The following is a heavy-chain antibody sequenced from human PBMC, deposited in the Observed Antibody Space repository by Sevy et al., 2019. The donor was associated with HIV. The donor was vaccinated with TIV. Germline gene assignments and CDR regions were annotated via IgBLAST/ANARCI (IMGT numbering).Heavy chain of an antibody. CDR1: GFTFSTYW. V-gene: IGHV3-74*01. Sequence: GGSLRLSCAASGFTFSTYWMHWVRQAPGKGLVWVSRINIDGRTTTYADSVKGRFTISRDNAKNTLYMEMNSLRAEDTAVYYCARDLSGSRDYWGKGTLVTVSS. CDR3: ARDLSGSRDY. CDR2: INIDGRTT. J-gene: IGHJ4*02. D-gene: IGHD1-26*01.